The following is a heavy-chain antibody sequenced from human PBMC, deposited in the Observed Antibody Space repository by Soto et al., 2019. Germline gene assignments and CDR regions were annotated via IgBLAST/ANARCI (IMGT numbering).Heavy chain of an antibody. CDR1: GFTFSSYA. CDR2: ISGSGGST. Sequence: GGSLRLSCAASGFTFSSYAMSWVRQAPGKGLEWVSAISGSGGSTYYADSVKGRFTISRDNSKNTLYLQMNSLRAEDTAVYYCAKDGTYYYDSSGYYYVYWGQGTLVTVSS. J-gene: IGHJ4*02. D-gene: IGHD3-22*01. CDR3: AKDGTYYYDSSGYYYVY. V-gene: IGHV3-23*01.